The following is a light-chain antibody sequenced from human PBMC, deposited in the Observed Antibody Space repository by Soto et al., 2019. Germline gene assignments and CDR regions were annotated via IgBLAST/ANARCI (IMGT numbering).Light chain of an antibody. CDR1: SSDVGDYNY. J-gene: IGLJ2*01. CDR3: SSYTSTRTLV. Sequence: QSALTQPASVSGSPGQSITISCTGTSSDVGDYNYVSWYQHHPGKAPKLMIYEVTNRPSGVSNRFSGSKSGNTASLTISGLQAEDEADYYCSSYTSTRTLVFGGGTKLTVL. CDR2: EVT. V-gene: IGLV2-14*01.